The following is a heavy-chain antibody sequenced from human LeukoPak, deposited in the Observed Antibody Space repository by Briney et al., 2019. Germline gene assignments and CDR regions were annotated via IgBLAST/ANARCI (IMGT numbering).Heavy chain of an antibody. Sequence: ASVKVSCKASRYTFTGYYMHWVRQAPGQGLEWMGWINPNSGGTNYAQKFQGRVTMTRDTSISTAYMERSNLRSDDTAVYYCARSPTGTYYLFDYWGEGTLVTVSS. CDR1: RYTFTGYY. V-gene: IGHV1-2*02. J-gene: IGHJ4*02. CDR3: ARSPTGTYYLFDY. D-gene: IGHD1-26*01. CDR2: INPNSGGT.